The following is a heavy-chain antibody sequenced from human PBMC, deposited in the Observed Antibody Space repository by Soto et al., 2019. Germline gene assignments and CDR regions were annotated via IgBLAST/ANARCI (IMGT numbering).Heavy chain of an antibody. CDR3: ARIGRYYDSSGYLNWFDP. CDR1: GFTFSSYS. J-gene: IGHJ5*02. CDR2: ISSSSSYI. Sequence: GGSLRLSCAASGFTFSSYSMNWVRQAPGKGLEWVSSISSSSSYIYYADSVKGRFTISRDNAKNSLYLQMNSLRAEDTAVYYCARIGRYYDSSGYLNWFDPWGQGTLVTVSS. D-gene: IGHD3-22*01. V-gene: IGHV3-21*01.